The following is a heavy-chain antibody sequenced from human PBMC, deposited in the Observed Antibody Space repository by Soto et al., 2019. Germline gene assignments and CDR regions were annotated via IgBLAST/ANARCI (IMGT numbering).Heavy chain of an antibody. CDR3: ARDNCISTSCYRLYNWFDP. Sequence: QVHLVESEGGVVQPGRSLRLSCAASGFTFTSYGMHWVRQAPGKGLEWVAVISYAGSNKYYADSVKGRFTISRDNSKNTLYLQMNSLRAEDTAVYYCARDNCISTSCYRLYNWFDPWGQGTLVTVSS. D-gene: IGHD2-2*01. CDR2: ISYAGSNK. J-gene: IGHJ5*02. V-gene: IGHV3-30*03. CDR1: GFTFTSYG.